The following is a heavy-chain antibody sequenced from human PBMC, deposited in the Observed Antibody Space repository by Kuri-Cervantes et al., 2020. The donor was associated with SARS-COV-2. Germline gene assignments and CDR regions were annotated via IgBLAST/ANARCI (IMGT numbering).Heavy chain of an antibody. Sequence: GGSLRLSCAASGFTVSSNYMSWVRQAPGKGLEWVSVIYSGGSTYYADSVKGRFTISRDNSKNTLYLQMNSLRAEDTAVYYCAKGMTTVTTGWYFDLWGRGTLVTVSS. D-gene: IGHD4-17*01. CDR3: AKGMTTVTTGWYFDL. CDR1: GFTVSSNY. J-gene: IGHJ2*01. V-gene: IGHV3-53*01. CDR2: IYSGGST.